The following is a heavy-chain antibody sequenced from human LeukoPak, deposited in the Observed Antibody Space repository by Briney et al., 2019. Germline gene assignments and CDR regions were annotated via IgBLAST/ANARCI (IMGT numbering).Heavy chain of an antibody. Sequence: PSETLSLTCTVSGGSISSGGYYWSWIRQHPGNGLEWIGYIYYSGSTYYNPSLKSRVTISVDTSKNQFSLKLSSVTAADTAVYYCARGLTDNYYYYGMDVWGKGTMVTVSS. V-gene: IGHV4-31*03. CDR1: GGSISSGGYY. J-gene: IGHJ6*04. D-gene: IGHD3-9*01. CDR3: ARGLTDNYYYYGMDV. CDR2: IYYSGST.